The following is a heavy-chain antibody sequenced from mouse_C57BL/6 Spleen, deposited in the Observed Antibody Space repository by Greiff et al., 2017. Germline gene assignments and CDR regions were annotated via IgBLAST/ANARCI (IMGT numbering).Heavy chain of an antibody. Sequence: EVQVVESGGGLVKPGGSLKLSCAASGFTFSSYAMSWVRQTPEKRLEWVATISDGGSYTYYPDNVKGRFTISRDNAKNNLYLQMSHLKSEDTAMYYCARDRGVYYYGSSFYYFDYWGQGTTRTVSS. CDR2: ISDGGSYT. D-gene: IGHD1-1*01. V-gene: IGHV5-4*01. CDR3: ARDRGVYYYGSSFYYFDY. J-gene: IGHJ2*01. CDR1: GFTFSSYA.